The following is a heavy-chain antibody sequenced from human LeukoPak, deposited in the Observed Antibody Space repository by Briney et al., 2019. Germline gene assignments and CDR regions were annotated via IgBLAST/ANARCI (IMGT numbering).Heavy chain of an antibody. CDR2: ISSSSSYI. D-gene: IGHD5-18*01. CDR1: GFTFSSYS. J-gene: IGHJ6*02. V-gene: IGHV3-21*01. CDR3: ARRLYSSGYYYGMDV. Sequence: PGGSLRLSCAASGFTFSSYSMNWVRQAPGKGLEWVSSISSSSSYIYYADSVKGRFTISRDNAKNSLYLQMNSLRAEDTAVYYCARRLYSSGYYYGMDVWGQGTTVTVSS.